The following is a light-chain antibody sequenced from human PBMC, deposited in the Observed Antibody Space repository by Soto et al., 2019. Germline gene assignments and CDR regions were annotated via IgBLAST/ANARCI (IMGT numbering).Light chain of an antibody. CDR2: TAA. V-gene: IGKV1-39*01. J-gene: IGKJ1*01. CDR1: QSISSY. Sequence: DIQMTQSPASLSASVGDRVTITCRASQSISSYLNWYQQKPGMAPKLLIYTAASLLSGVPSRFSGSGSGTDFTLTISSLQPADFATYYCQQSYTAPATFGQGTKVEIK. CDR3: QQSYTAPAT.